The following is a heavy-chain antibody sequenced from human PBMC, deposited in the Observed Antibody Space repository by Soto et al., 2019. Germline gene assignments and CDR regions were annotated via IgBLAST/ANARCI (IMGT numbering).Heavy chain of an antibody. J-gene: IGHJ5*02. V-gene: IGHV1-3*01. CDR3: ARRRYPNWFDP. D-gene: IGHD2-2*02. CDR2: INAGNGNT. CDR1: GYTFTSYA. Sequence: ASVKVSFKASGYTFTSYAMHWVRQAPGQRLEWMGWINAGNGNTEYSQKFQGRVTITRDTSASTAYMELSSLRSEDTAVYYCARRRYPNWFDPWGQGTLVTVSS.